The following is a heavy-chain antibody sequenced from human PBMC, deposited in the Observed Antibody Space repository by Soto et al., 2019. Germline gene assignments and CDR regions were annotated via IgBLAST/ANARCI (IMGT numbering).Heavy chain of an antibody. CDR2: ISWNSGSI. J-gene: IGHJ4*02. V-gene: IGHV3-9*01. D-gene: IGHD6-13*01. CDR3: ATAAGTGY. CDR1: GFTFDDYA. Sequence: EVQLVESGGGLVQPGRSLRLSCAASGFTFDDYAMHWVRQAPGKGLEWVSGISWNSGSIGYADSVKGRFTISRDNAKNSLYLQMNSLRAEDTALYYCATAAGTGYWGQGTLVTASS.